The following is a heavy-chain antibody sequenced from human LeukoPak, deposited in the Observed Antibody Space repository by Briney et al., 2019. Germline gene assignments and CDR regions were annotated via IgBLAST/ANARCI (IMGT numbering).Heavy chain of an antibody. CDR1: GFTFSDHY. CDR2: TKKGANSYTQ. Sequence: GGSLRLSCIAAGFTFSDHYMDWVRQAPGQGLEWVGRTKKGANSYTQLYAASVRGRFTISRDDSTNPLYLQMSTLRTEDTAMYYCARLTVGRNNYHYADVWGKGATVTVSS. D-gene: IGHD1-14*01. V-gene: IGHV3-72*01. J-gene: IGHJ6*03. CDR3: ARLTVGRNNYHYADV.